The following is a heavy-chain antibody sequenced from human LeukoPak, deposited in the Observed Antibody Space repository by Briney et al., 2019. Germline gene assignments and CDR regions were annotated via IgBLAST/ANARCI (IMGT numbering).Heavy chain of an antibody. Sequence: GGSLRLSCPPSGFPLSNYTMNWVRQPPGKGLEWASVISGIGGSTYYADSVKGRFTISRDNSKNTLYLQMNSLRAEDTAVYYCAKHQQLVLSLYYYYYYYMDVWGKGTTVTVSS. J-gene: IGHJ6*03. D-gene: IGHD6-13*01. CDR1: GFPLSNYT. CDR3: AKHQQLVLSLYYYYYYYMDV. CDR2: ISGIGGST. V-gene: IGHV3-23*01.